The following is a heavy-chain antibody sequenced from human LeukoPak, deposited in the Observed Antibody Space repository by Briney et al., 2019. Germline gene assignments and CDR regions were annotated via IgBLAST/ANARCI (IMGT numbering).Heavy chain of an antibody. V-gene: IGHV4-34*01. D-gene: IGHD3-22*01. CDR3: ARLYYYDSSGYQHTPYYYYYMDV. Sequence: ASETLSLTCAVYGGSFSGYYWSWIRQPPGKGLEWIGEINHGGGTNYNPSLKSRVTISVDTSKNQLSLKLSSVTAADTAVYYCARLYYYDSSGYQHTPYYYYYMDVWGKGTTVTISS. J-gene: IGHJ6*03. CDR2: INHGGGT. CDR1: GGSFSGYY.